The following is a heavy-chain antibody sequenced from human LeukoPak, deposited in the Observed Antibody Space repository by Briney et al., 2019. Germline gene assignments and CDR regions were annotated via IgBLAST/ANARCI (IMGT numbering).Heavy chain of an antibody. CDR3: ARDDKVPGFYYDSSGYYSG. J-gene: IGHJ4*02. V-gene: IGHV1-2*06. D-gene: IGHD3-22*01. CDR1: GYTCTGYY. Sequence: ASVKVSCKASGYTCTGYYMHWVRQAPGQGLEWMGRINPNSGGTNYAQKFQGRVTMTRDTSISTAYMELSRLRSDDTAVYYCARDDKVPGFYYDSSGYYSGWGQGTLVTVSS. CDR2: INPNSGGT.